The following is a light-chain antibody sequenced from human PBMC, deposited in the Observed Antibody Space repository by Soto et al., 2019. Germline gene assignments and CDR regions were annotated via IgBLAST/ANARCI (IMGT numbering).Light chain of an antibody. CDR3: QQSYRTPYT. J-gene: IGKJ2*01. V-gene: IGKV1-39*01. Sequence: DIQMTQSPSSLSASVGDRVTITCRASQSISNYLNWYQQKPGIAPHLLIYSATTLRSGVPSRFSGSGSGTDFTLTISSLQPEDFATYYCQQSYRTPYTFGQGTKLEIK. CDR1: QSISNY. CDR2: SAT.